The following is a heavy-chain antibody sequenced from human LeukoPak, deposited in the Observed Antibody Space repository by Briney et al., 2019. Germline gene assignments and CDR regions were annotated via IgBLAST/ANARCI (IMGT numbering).Heavy chain of an antibody. CDR2: IKRKTDGGTT. J-gene: IGHJ4*02. CDR3: ATNSGYGFDY. D-gene: IGHD5-12*01. CDR1: GFIFSDAW. V-gene: IGHV3-15*01. Sequence: GGSLRLSCAASGFIFSDAWMSWVRQAPGKGLEWVGRIKRKTDGGTTDYAAPVKGRFTISRDDSKNTLYLQMNSLKTEDTAVYYCATNSGYGFDYWGQGTLVTVSS.